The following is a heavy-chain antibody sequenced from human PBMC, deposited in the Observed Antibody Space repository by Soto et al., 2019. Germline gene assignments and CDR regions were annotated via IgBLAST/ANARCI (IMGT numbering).Heavy chain of an antibody. CDR1: GFTFRNYG. CDR3: KGPHRRDEDAF. Sequence: QVQLVESGGGVVQPGRSLSLSCAASGFTFRNYGMHWVRQAPGKGLEWVAVIWYDGSKKYYADSVKGRFTISRDNSKNTLYPQIIHLTVQDTAVHNRKGPHRRDEDAF. J-gene: IGHJ3*01. CDR2: IWYDGSKK. V-gene: IGHV3-33*01. D-gene: IGHD2-21*01.